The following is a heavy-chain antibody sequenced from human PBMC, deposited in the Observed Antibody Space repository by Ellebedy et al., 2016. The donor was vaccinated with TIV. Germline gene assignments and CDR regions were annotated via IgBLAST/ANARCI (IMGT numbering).Heavy chain of an antibody. D-gene: IGHD2-2*01. CDR1: GFTFGSYG. Sequence: GGSLRLXCAASGFTFGSYGMHWVRQAPGKGLEWVAYMWFDGSNTHYRDSVQGRFTISRDNSKNTLYLQMNSLRTEDTAVCYCAREYQEFYFDYWGQGTLVTVSS. CDR2: MWFDGSNT. V-gene: IGHV3-33*01. CDR3: AREYQEFYFDY. J-gene: IGHJ4*02.